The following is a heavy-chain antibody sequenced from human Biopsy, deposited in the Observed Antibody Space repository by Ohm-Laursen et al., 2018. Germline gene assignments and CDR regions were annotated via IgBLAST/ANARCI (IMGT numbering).Heavy chain of an antibody. D-gene: IGHD2/OR15-2a*01. V-gene: IGHV4-59*07. CDR1: GGSISSVY. CDR2: IYYSGST. Sequence: SDTLSLTCTVSGGSISSVYWSWIRQTPGKGLEWIVYIYYSGSTNYNTSLKSRVTISVDTSKNQFSLRLNSVTAADTAVYYCARATNSTGWPYYYFYGMDVWGLGTTVTVSS. CDR3: ARATNSTGWPYYYFYGMDV. J-gene: IGHJ6*02.